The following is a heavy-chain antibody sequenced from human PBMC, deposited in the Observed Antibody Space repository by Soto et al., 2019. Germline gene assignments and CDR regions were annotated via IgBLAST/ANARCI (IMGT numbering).Heavy chain of an antibody. CDR2: ISSSSSYI. CDR1: GFTFSSYS. Sequence: EVQLVESGGGLVKPGGALRLSCAATGFTFSSYSMNWVRQAPGKGLEWVSSISSSSSYIYYADSVKGRFTISRDNAKNSLYLQMNSLRAEDTAVYYCARAGDGGYDHQWGSDQYYFDYWGQGTLVTVSS. D-gene: IGHD5-12*01. J-gene: IGHJ4*02. V-gene: IGHV3-21*01. CDR3: ARAGDGGYDHQWGSDQYYFDY.